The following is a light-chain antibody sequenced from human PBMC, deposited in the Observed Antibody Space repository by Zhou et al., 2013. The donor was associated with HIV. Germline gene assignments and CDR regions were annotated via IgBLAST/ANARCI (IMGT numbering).Light chain of an antibody. J-gene: IGKJ4*01. CDR2: AAS. Sequence: DIQMTQSPSSLSASVGDRVTITCRASRTISSYLNWYQLKPGKAPKVLIYAASRLQSGVPSRFSGSGSGTDFTLTISSLQPEDFANYYCQQSYTTPETFGGGTKVEIK. V-gene: IGKV1-39*01. CDR3: QQSYTTPET. CDR1: RTISSY.